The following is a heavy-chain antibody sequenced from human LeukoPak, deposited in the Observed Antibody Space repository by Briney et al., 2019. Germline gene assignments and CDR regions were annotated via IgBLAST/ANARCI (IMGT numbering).Heavy chain of an antibody. J-gene: IGHJ4*02. CDR1: GFSFNNYA. V-gene: IGHV3-23*01. Sequence: PGGSLRLSCVASGFSFNNYAMNWVRQAPGKGLEWVSLIIGSSGSTFYANSVKGRFTISRDKSKNMLYLQMNSLRADDTAVYYCAKGAYDYIEIAYFDYWGQGSLVTVSS. D-gene: IGHD5-12*01. CDR3: AKGAYDYIEIAYFDY. CDR2: IIGSSGST.